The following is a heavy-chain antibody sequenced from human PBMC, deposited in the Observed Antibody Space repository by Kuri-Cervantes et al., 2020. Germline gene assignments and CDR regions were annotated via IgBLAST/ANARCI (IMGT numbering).Heavy chain of an antibody. D-gene: IGHD6-13*01. Sequence: SQTLGLTCAVYGGSFSVYYWSWTRQPPGKGLEWIGEINYSGSTNYNPSLKSRVTISVDTSKNQFSLKLSSVTAADTAVYYCARAEDIWRQQLGNGYWGQGTLVTVSS. J-gene: IGHJ4*02. CDR2: INYSGST. CDR1: GGSFSVYY. CDR3: ARAEDIWRQQLGNGY. V-gene: IGHV4-34*01.